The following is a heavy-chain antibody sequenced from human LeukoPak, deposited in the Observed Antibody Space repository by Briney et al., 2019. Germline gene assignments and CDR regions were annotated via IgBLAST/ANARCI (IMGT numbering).Heavy chain of an antibody. V-gene: IGHV1-18*01. D-gene: IGHD6-6*01. CDR2: ISAYNGNT. Sequence: ASVKVSCKASVYTFTSYGISWVRQAPGQGLEWMGWISAYNGNTNYAQKLQGRVTMTTDTSTSTAYMELRSLRSDDPAVYYCARDGKQLDNFDYWGQGTLVTVSS. CDR3: ARDGKQLDNFDY. CDR1: VYTFTSYG. J-gene: IGHJ4*02.